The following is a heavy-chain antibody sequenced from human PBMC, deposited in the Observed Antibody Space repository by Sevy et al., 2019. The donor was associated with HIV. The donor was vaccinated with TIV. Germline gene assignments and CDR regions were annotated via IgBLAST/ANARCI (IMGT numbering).Heavy chain of an antibody. CDR2: IYHSGSS. V-gene: IGHV4-4*02. CDR1: GGSIRSVNW. J-gene: IGHJ5*02. D-gene: IGHD2-21*01. CDR3: ARGGETPRGFDP. Sequence: SESLSLTCTVSGGSIRSVNWWHWVRQPPGKGQEWIGEIYHSGSSKYNPSLKSRVTISVDNSKNQFSLKLSSVTAADTAVYYCARGGETPRGFDPWGQGTLVTVSS.